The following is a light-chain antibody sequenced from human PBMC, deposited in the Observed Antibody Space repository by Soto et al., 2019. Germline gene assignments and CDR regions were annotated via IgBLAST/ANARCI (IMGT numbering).Light chain of an antibody. V-gene: IGLV2-14*01. J-gene: IGLJ1*01. CDR1: SRDVGGYNA. CDR3: NSSRVNRLYV. CDR2: EVT. Sequence: QSVPGEHAAVSGPPENSITTSCTETSRDVGGYNAVSWYQHRPGKAPKLIIYEVTHRPAGISDRFSASKSGNTASLTISGLQAEEEGDYYCNSSRVNRLYVFGNGTKVTVL.